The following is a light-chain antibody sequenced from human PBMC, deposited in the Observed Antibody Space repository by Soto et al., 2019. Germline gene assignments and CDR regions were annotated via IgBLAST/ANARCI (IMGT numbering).Light chain of an antibody. J-gene: IGKJ2*01. CDR2: DAS. CDR3: QQYDNRPPYT. V-gene: IGKV1-33*01. Sequence: DIQMTQSPSSLSASVGDRVTITCQASQDISNYLNWYQQKPGKAPKLLIYDASNLETGVPSRFSGSGSSTDFTFTISSLQPEDIATYYCQQYDNRPPYTFRQGTKLEIK. CDR1: QDISNY.